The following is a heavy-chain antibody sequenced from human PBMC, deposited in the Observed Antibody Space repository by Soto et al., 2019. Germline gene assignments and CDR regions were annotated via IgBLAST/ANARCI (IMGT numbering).Heavy chain of an antibody. J-gene: IGHJ5*02. CDR3: ARLSYSSSWYLVARWFDP. CDR2: INHSGST. D-gene: IGHD6-13*01. Sequence: SETLSLTCAVYGGSFSGYYWSWIRQPPGKGLEWIGEINHSGSTNYNPSLKSRVTISVDTSKNQFSLKLSSVTAADTAVYYCARLSYSSSWYLVARWFDPWGQGTLVTVSS. CDR1: GGSFSGYY. V-gene: IGHV4-34*01.